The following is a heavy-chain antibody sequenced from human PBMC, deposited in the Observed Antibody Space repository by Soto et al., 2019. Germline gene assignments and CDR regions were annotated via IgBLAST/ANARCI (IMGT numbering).Heavy chain of an antibody. Sequence: GGSLRLSCVVSGFTFSSYEMNWVRQAPGKELEWVSYISGSGSTIYYTDSVKGRFTISRDNAKNSLYLQMNSLRAEDTAIYYCARGWFSDYWGQGTLVTVSS. D-gene: IGHD2-15*01. CDR1: GFTFSSYE. CDR3: ARGWFSDY. J-gene: IGHJ4*02. V-gene: IGHV3-48*03. CDR2: ISGSGSTI.